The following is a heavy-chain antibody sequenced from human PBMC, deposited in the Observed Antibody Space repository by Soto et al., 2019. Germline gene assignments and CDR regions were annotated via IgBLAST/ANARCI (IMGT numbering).Heavy chain of an antibody. V-gene: IGHV3-30-3*01. J-gene: IGHJ4*02. CDR1: GFTFSSYA. Sequence: QVQLVESGGGVVQPGRSLRLSCAASGFTFSSYAMHWVRQAPGKGLEWVAVISYDGSNKYYADSVKGRFPISRDNSKNTLYLQMNSLRAEDTAVYYCARAEDIVVVVAASPLGYWGQGTLVTVSS. CDR3: ARAEDIVVVVAASPLGY. D-gene: IGHD2-15*01. CDR2: ISYDGSNK.